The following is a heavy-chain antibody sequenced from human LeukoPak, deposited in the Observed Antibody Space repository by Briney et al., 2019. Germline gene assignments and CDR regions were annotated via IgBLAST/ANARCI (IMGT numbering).Heavy chain of an antibody. Sequence: PGGSLRLSCAASGFIFNDYAMHWVRQAPGKGLEWVSLISGDGISTYYADSVKGRFTISRDNSKNSLYLQMNSLRTEDSALYYCAKDGYGDYDYWGQGTLVTVSS. CDR1: GFIFNDYA. CDR2: ISGDGIST. V-gene: IGHV3-43*02. D-gene: IGHD4-17*01. CDR3: AKDGYGDYDY. J-gene: IGHJ4*02.